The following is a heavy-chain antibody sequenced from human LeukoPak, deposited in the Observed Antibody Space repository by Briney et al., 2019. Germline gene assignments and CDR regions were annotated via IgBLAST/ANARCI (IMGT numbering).Heavy chain of an antibody. CDR2: IHPNTGGP. CDR1: GYTFTDYY. CDR3: ATNRVTRPIDY. D-gene: IGHD2-21*02. V-gene: IGHV1-2*02. Sequence: GASVKVSCKASGYTFTDYYMHWVRQAPGQGLEWMAWIHPNTGGPNYARKFQGRVTMTRDTPINSVYMELSGLTSDDTAVYYCATNRVTRPIDYWGQGTLVTVSS. J-gene: IGHJ4*02.